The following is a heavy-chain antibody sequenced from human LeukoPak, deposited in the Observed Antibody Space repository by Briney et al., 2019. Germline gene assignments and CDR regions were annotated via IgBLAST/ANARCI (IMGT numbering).Heavy chain of an antibody. CDR2: IWYDGSNK. J-gene: IGHJ5*02. D-gene: IGHD6-13*01. CDR1: GFTFSSYG. Sequence: GRSLRLSCAASGFTFSSYGMHWVRQAPGKGLEWVAVIWYDGSNKYYADSVKGRFTISRDNSKNTLYLQMNSLRAEDTAVYYCAKVEGVAAAGFDPWGQGTLVTVSS. V-gene: IGHV3-33*06. CDR3: AKVEGVAAAGFDP.